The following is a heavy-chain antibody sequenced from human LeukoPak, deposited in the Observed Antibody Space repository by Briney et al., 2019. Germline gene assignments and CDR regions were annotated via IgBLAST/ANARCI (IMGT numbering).Heavy chain of an antibody. CDR2: IIPIFGTA. CDR3: ARAGIVGATSHWYFDL. J-gene: IGHJ2*01. CDR1: GGTFSSYA. D-gene: IGHD1-26*01. Sequence: ASVKVSCKASGGTFSSYAISWVRQAPGQGLEWMGGIIPIFGTANYAQKFQGRVTITTDESTSTAYMELSSLRSEDTAVYYCARAGIVGATSHWYFDLWAVAPWSLSPQ. V-gene: IGHV1-69*05.